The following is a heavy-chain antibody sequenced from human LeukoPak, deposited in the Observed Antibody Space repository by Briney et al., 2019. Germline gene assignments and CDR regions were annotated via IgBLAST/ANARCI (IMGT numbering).Heavy chain of an antibody. D-gene: IGHD1-26*01. CDR3: ARDLLEWELPGAFDI. CDR2: INTDGSST. J-gene: IGHJ3*02. Sequence: GGSLRLSCAASGFTFSSYWMHWVRQAPGKGLVWVSRINTDGSSTSYADSVKGRFTISRDNAKNTLYLQMNSLRAEDTAVYYCARDLLEWELPGAFDIWGQGTMVTVSS. V-gene: IGHV3-74*01. CDR1: GFTFSSYW.